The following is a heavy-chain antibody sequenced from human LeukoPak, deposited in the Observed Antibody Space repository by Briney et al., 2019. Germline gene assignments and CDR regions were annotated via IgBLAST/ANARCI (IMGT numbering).Heavy chain of an antibody. J-gene: IGHJ6*03. Sequence: PSETLSLTCAVYGGSFSGYYWSWIRQPPGKGLEWIGEINHSGSTNYNPSLKSRVTISVDTSKNQFSLKLSSVTAADTAVYYCARDPYNGSYGDDYYYYMDVWGKGTTVTISS. CDR3: ARDPYNGSYGDDYYYYMDV. D-gene: IGHD1-26*01. CDR2: INHSGST. CDR1: GGSFSGYY. V-gene: IGHV4-34*01.